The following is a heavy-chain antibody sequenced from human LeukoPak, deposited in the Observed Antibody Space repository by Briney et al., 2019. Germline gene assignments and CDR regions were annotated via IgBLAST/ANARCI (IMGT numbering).Heavy chain of an antibody. CDR1: GYTFTAYY. J-gene: IGHJ4*02. CDR2: IDPASGIT. V-gene: IGHV1-2*02. D-gene: IGHD3-16*01. Sequence: ASVKVSCKASGYTFTAYYMHWVRQAPGRGLECLGWIDPASGITNQPQKFQGRITVTRDTSASTVCMDLTGLTTDDTALYYCARVGAPGGLRPYHYYYWGQGTLVTVSS. CDR3: ARVGAPGGLRPYHYYY.